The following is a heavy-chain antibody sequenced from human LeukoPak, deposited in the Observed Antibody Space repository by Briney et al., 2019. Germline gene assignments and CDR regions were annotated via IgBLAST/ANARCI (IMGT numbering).Heavy chain of an antibody. Sequence: PGGSLRLSCATSGFIFSRYWMSWVRQAPGKGLEWVANINQDESERNYVDSVKGRFTISRDNAKNSLDLQMNSLRAEDTAVYYCARDGAPDAHCSSSSCAIRWGQGTLVTVSS. CDR3: ARDGAPDAHCSSSSCAIR. J-gene: IGHJ4*02. D-gene: IGHD2-2*01. CDR1: GFIFSRYW. CDR2: INQDESER. V-gene: IGHV3-7*01.